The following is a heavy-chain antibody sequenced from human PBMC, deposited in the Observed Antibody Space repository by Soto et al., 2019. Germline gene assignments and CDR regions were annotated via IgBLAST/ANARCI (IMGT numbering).Heavy chain of an antibody. J-gene: IGHJ6*02. CDR1: GYTFTGYY. CDR3: ASFYCTNGVCGSYYYGMDV. CDR2: INPNSGGT. D-gene: IGHD2-8*01. V-gene: IGHV1-2*02. Sequence: ASVLVSCKASGYTFTGYYMHWVRQAPGQGLEWMGWINPNSGGTNYAQKFQGRVPMTRDTSISTAYMELRRLRSDDTAVYYCASFYCTNGVCGSYYYGMDVWGQGTTVTVSS.